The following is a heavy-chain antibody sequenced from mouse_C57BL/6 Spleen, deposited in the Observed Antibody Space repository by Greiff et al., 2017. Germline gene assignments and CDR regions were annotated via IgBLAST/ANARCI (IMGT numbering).Heavy chain of an antibody. D-gene: IGHD2-1*01. V-gene: IGHV10-3*01. CDR2: IRSKSSNYAT. Sequence: EVQLVESGGGLVQPKGSLKLSCAASGFTFNTYAMHWVRQAPGKGLEWVARIRSKSSNYATYYADSVKDRFTISRDDSQSMLYLQMNNLKTEDTAMYYCVRDLDYYGNPWFAYWGQGTLVTVSA. J-gene: IGHJ3*01. CDR3: VRDLDYYGNPWFAY. CDR1: GFTFNTYA.